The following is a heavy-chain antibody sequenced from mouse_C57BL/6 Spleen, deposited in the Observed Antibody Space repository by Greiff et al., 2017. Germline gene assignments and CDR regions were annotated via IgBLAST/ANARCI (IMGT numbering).Heavy chain of an antibody. J-gene: IGHJ4*01. CDR3: ARRTTASYYYAMDY. D-gene: IGHD1-2*01. V-gene: IGHV1-52*01. Sequence: VQLQQPGAELVRPGSSVKLSCKASGYTFTSYWMHWVKQRPIQGLEWIGNIDPSDSETHYNQKFKDKATLTVDKSSSTAYMQLSSLTSEDSAVYYCARRTTASYYYAMDYWGQGTSVTVSS. CDR1: GYTFTSYW. CDR2: IDPSDSET.